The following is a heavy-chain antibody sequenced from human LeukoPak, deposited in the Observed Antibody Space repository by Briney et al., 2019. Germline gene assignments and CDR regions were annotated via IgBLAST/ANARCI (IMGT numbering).Heavy chain of an antibody. Sequence: GGSLRLSCAASGFTSSSYWMSWVRQAPGKGLEWVANIKQDGSEKYYVDSVKGRFTISRDNAKNSLYLQMNSLRAEDTAVYYCATFLYSGSYYNYWGQGTLVTVSS. CDR2: IKQDGSEK. D-gene: IGHD1-26*01. J-gene: IGHJ4*02. CDR3: ATFLYSGSYYNY. V-gene: IGHV3-7*01. CDR1: GFTSSSYW.